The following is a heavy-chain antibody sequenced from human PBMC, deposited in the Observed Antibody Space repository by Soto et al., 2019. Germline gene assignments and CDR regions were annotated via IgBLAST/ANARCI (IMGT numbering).Heavy chain of an antibody. Sequence: SETLSLTCTVSGGSISKNYWTWIRQPPGKGLEWIGNIYYSGATNYNPSLKSRVTISVDTSKNQFSLKLSSVTAADTAVYYCARIYDGSGPNSGGYGFDIWGQGTLVTVSS. V-gene: IGHV4-59*01. CDR2: IYYSGAT. CDR3: ARIYDGSGPNSGGYGFDI. CDR1: GGSISKNY. J-gene: IGHJ3*02. D-gene: IGHD3-22*01.